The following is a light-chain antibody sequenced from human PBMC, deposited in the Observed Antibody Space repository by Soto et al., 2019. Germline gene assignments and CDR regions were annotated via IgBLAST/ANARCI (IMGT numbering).Light chain of an antibody. Sequence: QSALTQPPSASGSAGQSVTISCTGTGSDFVSWYQQHPDKAPKLIIYEVTKRPSGVPDRFSGSKSGNTASLTVSGLQPEDEAEYYCCSFAGPFVAGSNNYVFGGGTKLTVL. CDR3: CSFAGPFVAGSNNYV. CDR2: EVT. CDR1: GSDFV. V-gene: IGLV2-8*01. J-gene: IGLJ1*01.